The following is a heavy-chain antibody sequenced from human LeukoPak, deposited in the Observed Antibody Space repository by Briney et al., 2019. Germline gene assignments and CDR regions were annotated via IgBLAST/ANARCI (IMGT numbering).Heavy chain of an antibody. V-gene: IGHV4-39*01. Sequence: LETLSLTCTVSGGSISSRSHYWGWIRQPPVKGLEWIGSIYYSGKTYYNASLESRVTISVDTSKNQFSLKLSSVTAADTAVYYCARQGYSDSSGYYSALEYWGQGTLVTVSS. CDR2: IYYSGKT. CDR1: GGSISSRSHY. J-gene: IGHJ4*02. CDR3: ARQGYSDSSGYYSALEY. D-gene: IGHD3-22*01.